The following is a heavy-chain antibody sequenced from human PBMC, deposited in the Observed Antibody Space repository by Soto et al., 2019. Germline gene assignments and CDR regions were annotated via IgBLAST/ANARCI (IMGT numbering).Heavy chain of an antibody. D-gene: IGHD2-8*01. CDR3: AKDRVGGVPDAFDI. V-gene: IGHV3-23*01. CDR2: ISGSGTTT. Sequence: GGSLRLSCAASGSTSTNYVINWVRQAPGKGLEWVSSISGSGTTTFYADSVKGRFIISRDNSKNTLYLQMNSLRAEDTALYYCAKDRVGGVPDAFDIWGQGTMVTVSS. J-gene: IGHJ3*02. CDR1: GSTSTNYV.